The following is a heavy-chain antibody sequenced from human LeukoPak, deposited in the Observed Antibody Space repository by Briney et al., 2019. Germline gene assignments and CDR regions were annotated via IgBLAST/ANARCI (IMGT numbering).Heavy chain of an antibody. CDR3: ARDIAARRLDY. D-gene: IGHD6-6*01. J-gene: IGHJ4*02. Sequence: PGGSLRLSCAASGFTFSSHGMHWVRQAPGKGLEWVAVIWYDGSNKYYADSVRGRFTISRDNSKNTLYLQMDSLRADDTAVYYCARDIAARRLDYWGQGTLVTVSS. V-gene: IGHV3-33*01. CDR2: IWYDGSNK. CDR1: GFTFSSHG.